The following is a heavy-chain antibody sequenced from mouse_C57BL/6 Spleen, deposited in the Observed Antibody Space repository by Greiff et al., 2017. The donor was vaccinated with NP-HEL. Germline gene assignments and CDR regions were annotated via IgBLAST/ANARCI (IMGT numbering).Heavy chain of an antibody. CDR1: GYPFTSYW. J-gene: IGHJ3*01. CDR3: ARHYYCSAWFAY. V-gene: IGHV1-61*01. D-gene: IGHD1-1*01. Sequence: QVQLQQPGAELVRPGSSVKLSCKASGYPFTSYWMDWVKQRPGQGLEWIGNIYPSDSETHYNQKFKDKATLTVDKSSSTAYMQLSSLTSEDSAVYDCARHYYCSAWFAYWGQGTLVTVSA. CDR2: IYPSDSET.